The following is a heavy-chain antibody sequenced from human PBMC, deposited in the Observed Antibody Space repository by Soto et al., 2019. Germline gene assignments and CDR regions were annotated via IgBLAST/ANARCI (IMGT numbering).Heavy chain of an antibody. J-gene: IGHJ4*02. CDR2: INPSGGTT. Sequence: ASVKVSCKASGYTFTSYYMHWVRQAPGQGLEWMGIINPSGGTTSYAQKFQGRVTMTTDTSTSTVYMELSSLRSEDTAVYYCERVRSSSSWPAYWGQGTQVTVSS. CDR1: GYTFTSYY. V-gene: IGHV1-46*01. D-gene: IGHD6-13*01. CDR3: ERVRSSSSWPAY.